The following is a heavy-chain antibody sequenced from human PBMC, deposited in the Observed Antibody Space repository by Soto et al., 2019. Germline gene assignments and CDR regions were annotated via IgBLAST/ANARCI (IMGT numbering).Heavy chain of an antibody. D-gene: IGHD3-3*01. CDR2: IRSKAYGGTT. J-gene: IGHJ6*02. V-gene: IGHV3-49*04. CDR1: GFTFGDYA. CDR3: TRARDFWSGYRIRYYYGMDV. Sequence: SLRLSCTASGFTFGDYAMSWVRQAPGKGLEWVGFIRSKAYGGTTEYAASVKGRFTISRDDSKSIAYLQMNRLKTEDTAVYYCTRARDFWSGYRIRYYYGMDVWGQGTTVTVSS.